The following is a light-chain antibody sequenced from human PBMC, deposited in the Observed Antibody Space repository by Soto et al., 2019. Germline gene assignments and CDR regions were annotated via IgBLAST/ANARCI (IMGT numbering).Light chain of an antibody. CDR1: NSNIGSNS. CDR2: STS. CDR3: AAWDDSLNGVV. V-gene: IGLV1-44*01. J-gene: IGLJ3*02. Sequence: QSVLTQPPSASGTPGQWVTISCSGSNSNIGSNSVTWYQQLPGTAPKLLMYSTSQRPSGVPDRFSGSKSGTSASLAISGLQSEDEADYYCAAWDDSLNGVVFGGGTKLTVL.